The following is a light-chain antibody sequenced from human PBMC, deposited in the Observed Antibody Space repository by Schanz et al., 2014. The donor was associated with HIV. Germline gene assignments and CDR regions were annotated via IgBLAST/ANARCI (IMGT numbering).Light chain of an antibody. Sequence: QSVLTQPPSASGTPGQRVTISCSGSSSNFRSNAVNWYQQLPGTAPKLLIYNTYHRPSGVPDRFSGSKSGNSASLAISGLQSEDEADYYCAAWDDSLNGWVFGGGTKLTVL. J-gene: IGLJ3*02. CDR1: SSNFRSNA. V-gene: IGLV1-44*01. CDR2: NTY. CDR3: AAWDDSLNGWV.